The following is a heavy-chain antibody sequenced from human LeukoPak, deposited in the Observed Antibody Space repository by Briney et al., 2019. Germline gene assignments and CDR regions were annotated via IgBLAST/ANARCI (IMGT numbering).Heavy chain of an antibody. CDR1: GLTFSSYG. D-gene: IGHD2-2*01. CDR2: IRYDGSNK. Sequence: GGSLRLSCAASGLTFSSYGMHWVRQAPGKGLEWVAYIRYDGSNKHYADSVKGRFTISRDNSKNTLYLQMNSLRAEDTAVYYCAKGRGAVVPAKGYYYYMDVWGKGTTVTVSS. V-gene: IGHV3-30*02. J-gene: IGHJ6*03. CDR3: AKGRGAVVPAKGYYYYMDV.